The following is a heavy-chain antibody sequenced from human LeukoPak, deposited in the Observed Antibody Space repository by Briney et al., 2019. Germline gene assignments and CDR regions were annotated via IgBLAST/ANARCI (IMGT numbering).Heavy chain of an antibody. CDR2: ISGSGGST. D-gene: IGHD1-14*01. Sequence: GGTLRLSCAASGFTFSSYGMSWVRQAPGKGLEWVSSISGSGGSTYYADSVKGRFTTSRDNSKNTLYLQMNSLRAEDTAIYYCTKPARINAFDIWGQGTMVTVSS. V-gene: IGHV3-23*01. CDR1: GFTFSSYG. J-gene: IGHJ3*02. CDR3: TKPARINAFDI.